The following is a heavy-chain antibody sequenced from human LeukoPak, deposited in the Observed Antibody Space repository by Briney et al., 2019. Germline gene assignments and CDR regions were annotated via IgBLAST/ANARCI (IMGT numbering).Heavy chain of an antibody. Sequence: GGSLRPSCAASGFTFSSYAMSWVRQAPGHGLEWVSAISGSGGSTYYADSVKGRFTISRDNSKNTLYLQINSLRAEDTAVYYCAKGYSSGWYAHFDYWGQGTLVIVSS. D-gene: IGHD6-19*01. V-gene: IGHV3-23*01. J-gene: IGHJ4*02. CDR2: ISGSGGST. CDR3: AKGYSSGWYAHFDY. CDR1: GFTFSSYA.